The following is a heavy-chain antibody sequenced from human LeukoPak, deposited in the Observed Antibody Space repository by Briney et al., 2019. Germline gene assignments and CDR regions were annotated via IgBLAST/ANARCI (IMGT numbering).Heavy chain of an antibody. V-gene: IGHV3-15*07. CDR2: IKSKADGETI. Sequence: PGGSLRLSCAASGFTFTNAWMNWVRQAPGKGLEWVGRIKSKADGETIDYAAPVKGRFTFSRDDSKDMLYLQMNSLKSEDTAVYYCSTLTSRGLSDSWGQGTLVTVSS. CDR3: STLTSRGLSDS. CDR1: GFTFTNAW. J-gene: IGHJ4*02. D-gene: IGHD1-20*01.